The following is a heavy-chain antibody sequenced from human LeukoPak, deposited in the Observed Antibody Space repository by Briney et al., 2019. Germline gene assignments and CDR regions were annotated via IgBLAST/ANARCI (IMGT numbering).Heavy chain of an antibody. Sequence: SETLSLTCTVSGGSISSYYWSWIRQPPGKGLEWIGYIYYSGSTNHNPSLKSRVTISVDTSKNQFSLKLSSVTAADTAVYYCARGGDYGYNIPYYYYGMDVWGQGTTVTVSS. CDR2: IYYSGST. V-gene: IGHV4-59*01. J-gene: IGHJ6*02. D-gene: IGHD5-24*01. CDR1: GGSISSYY. CDR3: ARGGDYGYNIPYYYYGMDV.